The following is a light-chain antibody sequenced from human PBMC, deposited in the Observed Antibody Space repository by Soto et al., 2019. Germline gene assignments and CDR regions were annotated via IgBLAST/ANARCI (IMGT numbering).Light chain of an antibody. Sequence: EIGMTQSPATLSVSPGGSATLSCRARQHVSSNFAWYRQKPGQAPTLLIYRASTRATGIPARFSGSGSGTEFTLTSSSLQSEDFAVYYCQQYNNWTYTFGQGTQLEIK. CDR2: RAS. CDR3: QQYNNWTYT. V-gene: IGKV3-15*01. CDR1: QHVSSN. J-gene: IGKJ2*01.